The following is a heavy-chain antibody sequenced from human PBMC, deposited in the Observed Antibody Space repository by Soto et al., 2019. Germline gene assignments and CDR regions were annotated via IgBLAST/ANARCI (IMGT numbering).Heavy chain of an antibody. J-gene: IGHJ4*02. CDR2: ISGSGGST. D-gene: IGHD2-2*01. CDR3: AKDPGRPAGGTVYARWYFDY. V-gene: IGHV3-23*01. Sequence: GESLKISCAASGFTFSSYAMSWVRQAPGKGLEWVSAISGSGGSTYYADSVKGRFTISRDNSKNTLYLQMNSLRAEDTAVYYCAKDPGRPAGGTVYARWYFDYWGQGTLVTVSS. CDR1: GFTFSSYA.